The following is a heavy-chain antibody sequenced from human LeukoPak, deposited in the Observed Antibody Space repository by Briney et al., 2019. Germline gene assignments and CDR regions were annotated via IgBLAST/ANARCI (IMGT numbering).Heavy chain of an antibody. V-gene: IGHV3-11*04. D-gene: IGHD5-24*01. Sequence: GGSLRLSCAASGFTFSDYYMSWILQAPGKGLGWVSYISSSGSTIYYADSLKGRFTISRDNAKNSLYLQMNRLRAEDTAVYYCAIDWNEEMATKIYWGQGNLVTVSS. CDR1: GFTFSDYY. CDR3: AIDWNEEMATKIY. J-gene: IGHJ4*02. CDR2: ISSSGSTI.